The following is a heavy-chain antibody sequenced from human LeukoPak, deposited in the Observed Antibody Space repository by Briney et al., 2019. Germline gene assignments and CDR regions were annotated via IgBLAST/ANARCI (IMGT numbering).Heavy chain of an antibody. D-gene: IGHD6-13*01. V-gene: IGHV3-30*18. J-gene: IGHJ4*02. Sequence: GGSLRLSCAASGFTFSSYGMHWVRQAPGKGLEWVAVVSYDGSNKYYADSVKGRFTISRDNSKNTLHLQMNSLRAEDTAVYYCAKDRVQYSSSWYYFDYWGQGTLVTVSS. CDR2: VSYDGSNK. CDR3: AKDRVQYSSSWYYFDY. CDR1: GFTFSSYG.